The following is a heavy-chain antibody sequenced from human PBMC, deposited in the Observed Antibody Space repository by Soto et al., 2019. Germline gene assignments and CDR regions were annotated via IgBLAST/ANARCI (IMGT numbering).Heavy chain of an antibody. Sequence: EVQLLESGGDLVQPGGSLRLSCAASGFTFSDYAMSWIRQAPGKGLAWVSSIFGSGSTIYYADSVKGRFTISRDNSKNTMFLQKNSLRAEDTAIYYCARGGLRYFDRWVHGTMVTVSS. V-gene: IGHV3-23*01. CDR1: GFTFSDYA. J-gene: IGHJ3*01. D-gene: IGHD3-9*01. CDR3: ARGGLRYFDR. CDR2: IFGSGSTI.